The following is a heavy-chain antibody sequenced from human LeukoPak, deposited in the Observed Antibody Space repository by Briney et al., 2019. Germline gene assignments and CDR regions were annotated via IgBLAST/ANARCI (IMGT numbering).Heavy chain of an antibody. CDR1: GYSFTTYW. J-gene: IGHJ4*02. CDR3: ARLPYYHKPHFDY. V-gene: IGHV5-51*01. CDR2: IYPSDSNT. Sequence: GESLKISCQGSGYSFTTYWIGWVRQMPGKGLEWMGIIYPSDSNTKYSPSFQGQVTISADKSISTAYLQWSSLKASDTAMYYCARLPYYHKPHFDYWGQGTLVTVSS. D-gene: IGHD3-9*01.